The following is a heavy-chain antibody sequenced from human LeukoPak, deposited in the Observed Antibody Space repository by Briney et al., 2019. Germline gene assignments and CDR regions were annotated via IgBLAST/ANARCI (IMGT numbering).Heavy chain of an antibody. CDR3: AKDFGWFDP. V-gene: IGHV3-66*01. CDR1: GLSVGSNH. Sequence: GGSLRLSCVVSGLSVGSNHFSWVRQAPGKGLEWVSVIYSGGYTVNADSVKGRFIISRDNFKNTVYLQMNSLRVEDTALYYCAKDFGWFDPWGQGTLVTVSS. D-gene: IGHD3-10*01. CDR2: IYSGGYT. J-gene: IGHJ5*02.